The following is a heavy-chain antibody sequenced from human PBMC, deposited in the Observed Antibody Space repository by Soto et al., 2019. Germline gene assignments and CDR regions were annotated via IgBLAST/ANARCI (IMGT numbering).Heavy chain of an antibody. Sequence: QITLKESGPTLVKPTQTLTLTCTFSGFSLTTSGVGVGWIRQPPGKALEWLALIYWDDVKSYGPSLKSRLTINKDTSKNQVVLTMTNIDPMDTATYYCAHLYESSGYFYYWGQGTLVTVSS. CDR3: AHLYESSGYFYY. CDR1: GFSLTTSGVG. CDR2: IYWDDVK. V-gene: IGHV2-5*05. J-gene: IGHJ4*02. D-gene: IGHD3-22*01.